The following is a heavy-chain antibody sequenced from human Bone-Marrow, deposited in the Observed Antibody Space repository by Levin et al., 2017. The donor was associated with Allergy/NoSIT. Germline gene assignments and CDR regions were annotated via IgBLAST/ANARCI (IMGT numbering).Heavy chain of an antibody. Sequence: SCAASGFTFSDYGMQWVRQAPGKGLEWVALITGNGNKEYYADLVKGRFTISRDNSKNTVYLQMSSLRPEDTALYYCAKGWFDPWGQGTLVTVSS. CDR2: ITGNGNKE. J-gene: IGHJ5*02. CDR1: GFTFSDYG. CDR3: AKGWFDP. V-gene: IGHV3-30*18.